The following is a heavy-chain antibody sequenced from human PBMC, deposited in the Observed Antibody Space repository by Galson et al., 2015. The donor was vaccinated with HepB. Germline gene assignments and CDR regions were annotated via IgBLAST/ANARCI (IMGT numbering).Heavy chain of an antibody. CDR2: ISSNGEST. V-gene: IGHV3-64D*06. CDR1: GFTFNFFA. J-gene: IGHJ1*01. CDR3: VKDFYNSGWYPIGLQH. Sequence: SLRLSCAASGFTFNFFAMHWVRQAPGKGLEYVSAISSNGESTFYADSVKGRFTISRDNSKNTLYLQMSSLRADDTAVYHCVKDFYNSGWYPIGLQHWGQGTLVTVSS. D-gene: IGHD6-19*01.